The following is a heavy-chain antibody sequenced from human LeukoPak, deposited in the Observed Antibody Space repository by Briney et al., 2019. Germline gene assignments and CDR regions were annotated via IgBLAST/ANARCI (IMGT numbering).Heavy chain of an antibody. CDR2: ISPDGSTT. CDR1: GFTFTSYW. D-gene: IGHD4-11*01. V-gene: IGHV3-74*01. Sequence: GGSLRLSCAASGFTFTSYWMHWVRQVPGKGLVWVSRISPDGSTTGYADSVKGRFTASRDNARNTLYLQINSLRAEDSAVYYCTRDRTTITLFELWGQGTLVTVSS. J-gene: IGHJ4*02. CDR3: TRDRTTITLFEL.